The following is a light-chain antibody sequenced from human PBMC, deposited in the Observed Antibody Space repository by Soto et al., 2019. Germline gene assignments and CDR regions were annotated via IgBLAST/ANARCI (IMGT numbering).Light chain of an antibody. CDR3: QSYDNSLNHVV. V-gene: IGLV1-40*01. Sequence: QSVLTQPPSVSGAPGQRVTIPCTGSSSNIGSFYDVHWYQQLPGTVPKLRIYGDNNRPSGVPDRCSASKSGTAASLAITGLQAEDEADYYCQSYDNSLNHVVFGGGTQLTVL. CDR1: SSNIGSFYD. CDR2: GDN. J-gene: IGLJ2*01.